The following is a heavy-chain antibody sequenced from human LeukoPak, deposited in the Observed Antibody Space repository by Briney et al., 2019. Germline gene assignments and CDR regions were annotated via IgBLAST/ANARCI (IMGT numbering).Heavy chain of an antibody. CDR1: GGTFSSYA. Sequence: SVKVSCKASGGTFSSYAISWVRQAPGQGLEWMGGIIPIFGTANYAQKFQGRVTITADESTSTACMELSSLRSEDTAVYYRARDQMVRGVIKGNWFDPWGQGTLVTVSS. V-gene: IGHV1-69*01. CDR2: IIPIFGTA. CDR3: ARDQMVRGVIKGNWFDP. D-gene: IGHD3-10*01. J-gene: IGHJ5*02.